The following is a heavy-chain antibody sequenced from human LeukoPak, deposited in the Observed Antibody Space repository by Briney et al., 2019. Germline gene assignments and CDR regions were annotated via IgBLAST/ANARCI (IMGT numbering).Heavy chain of an antibody. CDR2: ISGSGGST. D-gene: IGHD1-26*01. Sequence: PGGSLRLSCAASGFTFSSYAMSWVRQAPGKGLEWVSAISGSGGSTYYADSVKGRFTISRDNAKNSLYLQMNSLRAEDTAVYYCARGPYSGSYAEYFQHWGQGTLVTVSS. V-gene: IGHV3-23*01. CDR3: ARGPYSGSYAEYFQH. J-gene: IGHJ1*01. CDR1: GFTFSSYA.